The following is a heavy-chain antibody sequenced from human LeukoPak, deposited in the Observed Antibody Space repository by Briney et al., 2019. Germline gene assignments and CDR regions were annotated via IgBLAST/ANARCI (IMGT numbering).Heavy chain of an antibody. V-gene: IGHV4-34*01. J-gene: IGHJ4*02. CDR1: GGSPDFSGYY. CDR2: INHGGNT. CDR3: ARAVSGRFDY. D-gene: IGHD6-19*01. Sequence: SETLSLTCAVSGGSPDFSGYYWTWVRQPPGKGLEWIGEINHGGNTNYNPSLNSRVTISVDMSKNQFSLRLSSVTAADTAIYYCARAVSGRFDYWGQGTLVTVSS.